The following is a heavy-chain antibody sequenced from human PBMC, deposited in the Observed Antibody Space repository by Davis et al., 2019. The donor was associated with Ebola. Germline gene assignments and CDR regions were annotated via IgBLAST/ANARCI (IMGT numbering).Heavy chain of an antibody. CDR1: GGSFSGYY. V-gene: IGHV4-34*01. Sequence: MPSETLSLTCAVYGGSFSGYYWSWIRQPPGKGLEWIGEINDSGNTNYNPSLKSRVTISVDTSKNQFSLKLSSVTAADTAVYYCARLRYFNYGMDVWGQGTTVTVSS. CDR2: INDSGNT. CDR3: ARLRYFNYGMDV. J-gene: IGHJ6*02. D-gene: IGHD3-9*01.